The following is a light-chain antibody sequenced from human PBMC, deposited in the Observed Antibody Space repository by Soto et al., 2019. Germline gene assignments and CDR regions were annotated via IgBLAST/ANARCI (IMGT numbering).Light chain of an antibody. CDR3: QQAYSFPRT. Sequence: DIQMTQSQSAVSASVGDRVTITCRASQGISNWLAWYQQRSGKAPKLLIYSASNLQSGVPSRFSGSGSGTDFSLTISSLQPEDFATYYCQQAYSFPRTFGGGTNVEIK. V-gene: IGKV1-12*01. CDR2: SAS. J-gene: IGKJ4*01. CDR1: QGISNW.